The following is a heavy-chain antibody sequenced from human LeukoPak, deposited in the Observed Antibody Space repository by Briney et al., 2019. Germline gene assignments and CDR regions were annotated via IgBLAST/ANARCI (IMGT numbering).Heavy chain of an antibody. CDR2: ITGSTTWT. J-gene: IGHJ2*01. V-gene: IGHV3-23*01. Sequence: GGSLRLSCEASGFTFGSLGMTWVRQAPGKGRHWFSGITGSTTWTYYAASVKGRFTISRDNSQNTLHLQMNSLSADATAVYSCARELVSSGTGYFDLWGRGTLVTVSS. D-gene: IGHD3-10*02. CDR3: ARELVSSGTGYFDL. CDR1: GFTFGSLG.